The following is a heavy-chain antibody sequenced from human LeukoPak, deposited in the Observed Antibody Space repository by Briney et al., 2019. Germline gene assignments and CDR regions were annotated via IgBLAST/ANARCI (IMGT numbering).Heavy chain of an antibody. J-gene: IGHJ4*02. CDR1: GYTFTSYY. CDR3: ASCAGPSQITYYDFWSGYLPLDY. Sequence: ASVEVSCKASGYTFTSYYMHWVRQAPGQGLEWMGIINPSGGSTSYAQKFQGRVTMTRDTSTSTVYMELSSLRSEDTAVYYCASCAGPSQITYYDFWSGYLPLDYWGQGTLVTVSS. CDR2: INPSGGST. V-gene: IGHV1-46*01. D-gene: IGHD3-3*01.